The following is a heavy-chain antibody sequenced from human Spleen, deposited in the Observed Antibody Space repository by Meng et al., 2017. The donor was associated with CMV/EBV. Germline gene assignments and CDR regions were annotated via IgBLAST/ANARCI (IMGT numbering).Heavy chain of an antibody. CDR3: ARTEEVFDY. CDR1: GGSFCGYY. J-gene: IGHJ4*02. Sequence: QGQQEQWGGAPLKPSGTASVACVGYGGSFCGYYWSWIRQPPGKGLEWIGETNHSGSTNYNPSLKSRVTISGDTSKNQFSLKLSAVTAADTAVYFCARTEEVFDYWGQGTLVTVSS. D-gene: IGHD1-14*01. CDR2: TNHSGST. V-gene: IGHV4-34*01.